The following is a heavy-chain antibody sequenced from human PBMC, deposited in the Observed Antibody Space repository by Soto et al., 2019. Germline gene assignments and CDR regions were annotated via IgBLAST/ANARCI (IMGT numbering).Heavy chain of an antibody. CDR1: GFTFDDYA. CDR3: AKDSTTRGVATIGWYFDL. D-gene: IGHD5-12*01. Sequence: SLRLSCAASGFTFDDYAMHWVRQAPGKGLEWVSGISWNSGSIGYADSVKGRFTISRDNAKNSLYLQMNSLRAEDTALYYCAKDSTTRGVATIGWYFDLWGRGTLVTVSS. CDR2: ISWNSGSI. J-gene: IGHJ2*01. V-gene: IGHV3-9*01.